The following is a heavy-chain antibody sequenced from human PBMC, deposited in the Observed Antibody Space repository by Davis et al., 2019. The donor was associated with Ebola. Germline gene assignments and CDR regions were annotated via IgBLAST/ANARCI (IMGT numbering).Heavy chain of an antibody. Sequence: ASVKVSCKASGYTFTGYYMHWVRQAPGQGLEWMGWINPNSGNTGYAQKFQGRVTITRNTSISTAYMELSSLRSEDTAVYYCARTTHDYSNYGPYLDYWGQGTLVTVSS. CDR2: INPNSGNT. V-gene: IGHV1-8*03. CDR3: ARTTHDYSNYGPYLDY. J-gene: IGHJ4*02. D-gene: IGHD4-11*01. CDR1: GYTFTGYY.